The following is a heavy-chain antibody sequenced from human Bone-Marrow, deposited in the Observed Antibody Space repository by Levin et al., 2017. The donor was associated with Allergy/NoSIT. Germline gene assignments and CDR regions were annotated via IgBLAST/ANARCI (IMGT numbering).Heavy chain of an antibody. D-gene: IGHD2-8*02. CDR3: ARGIIGDVRVAHKEAFDI. CDR1: GFTFSNFA. Sequence: GESLKISCATSGFTFSNFAMHWVRQAPGKGLEWVTVISYDGNNTHYADSVKGRFTISRDNAKNSLTLQMNSLRAEDTAVYYCARGIIGDVRVAHKEAFDIWGQGTMVSVSS. J-gene: IGHJ3*02. CDR2: ISYDGNNT. V-gene: IGHV3-30-3*01.